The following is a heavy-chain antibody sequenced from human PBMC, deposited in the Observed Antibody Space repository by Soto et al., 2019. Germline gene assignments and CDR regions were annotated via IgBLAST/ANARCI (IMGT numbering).Heavy chain of an antibody. V-gene: IGHV3-30-3*01. CDR1: GFTFSSYA. CDR3: ARDHYDSSCWGAFDI. J-gene: IGHJ3*02. CDR2: ISYDGSNK. Sequence: QVQLVESGGGVVQPGRSLRLSCAASGFTFSSYAMHWVRQAPGKGLEWVAVISYDGSNKYYADSVKGRFTISRDNSKNTLYLQMNSLRAEDTAVYYCARDHYDSSCWGAFDIWGQGTMVTVSS. D-gene: IGHD3-22*01.